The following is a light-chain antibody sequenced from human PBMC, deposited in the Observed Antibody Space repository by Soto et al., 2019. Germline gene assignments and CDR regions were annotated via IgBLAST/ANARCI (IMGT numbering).Light chain of an antibody. CDR3: AAWDASLNGYV. V-gene: IGLV1-44*01. J-gene: IGLJ1*01. CDR2: SNY. CDR1: SSNIGSKT. Sequence: QCVLTQPPSESGTPGQRVTISCSGSSSNIGSKTVNWYQQLPGTAPKLLIYSNYQRPSGVPDRFSGSKSGTSASLAISGLQSEDEADYYCAAWDASLNGYVFGTGTKVTVL.